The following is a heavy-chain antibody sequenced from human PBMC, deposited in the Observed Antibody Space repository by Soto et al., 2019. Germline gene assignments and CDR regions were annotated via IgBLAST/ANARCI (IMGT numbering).Heavy chain of an antibody. D-gene: IGHD2-15*01. CDR1: GFTFGDSY. CDR2: ISPGSRYP. V-gene: IGHV3-11*06. J-gene: IGHJ5*02. CDR3: VRGGGGGLFDP. Sequence: GSLRLSCAGSGFTFGDSYMSWIRQAPGKGLEWLSYISPGSRYPAYADSVKGRFTISRDNAKRSLYLQMTSLTAEDTAIYYCVRGGGGGLFDPWGQGTMVTVSS.